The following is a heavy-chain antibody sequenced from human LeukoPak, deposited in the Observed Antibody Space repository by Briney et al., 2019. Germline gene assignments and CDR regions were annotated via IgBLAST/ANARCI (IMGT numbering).Heavy chain of an antibody. D-gene: IGHD5-12*01. CDR1: GFSFSNYA. CDR2: IVSSSGST. J-gene: IGHJ4*02. Sequence: GGSLRLSCAASGFSFSNYAMSWVRQARGKGLEWVSLIVSSSGSTFYADSVKGRFTISRDNSKNTLYLQMNSLRAEDTAVYYCAKGAYDYVELGYFDYWGQGTLVTVSS. V-gene: IGHV3-23*01. CDR3: AKGAYDYVELGYFDY.